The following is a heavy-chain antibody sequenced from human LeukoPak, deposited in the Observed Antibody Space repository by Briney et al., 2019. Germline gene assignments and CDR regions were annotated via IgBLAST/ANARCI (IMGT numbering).Heavy chain of an antibody. CDR2: VYPADSDT. CDR3: ARRGDAFNFDY. D-gene: IGHD5-24*01. CDR1: GYSFTNSW. J-gene: IGHJ4*02. Sequence: GESLKISCKGAGYSFTNSWIAWVRQMPGKGLEWMGIVYPADSDTRYSPSFQVQVTISADKSISTACLQWSSLKASDTAIYYCARRGDAFNFDYWGQGTLVSVSS. V-gene: IGHV5-51*01.